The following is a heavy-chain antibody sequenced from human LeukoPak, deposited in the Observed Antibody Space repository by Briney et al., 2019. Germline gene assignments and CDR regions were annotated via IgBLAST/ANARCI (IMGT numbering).Heavy chain of an antibody. J-gene: IGHJ4*02. CDR1: GFTFSSYA. CDR2: ISGSGGST. CDR3: AKDELLWFGELAGIPY. D-gene: IGHD3-10*01. Sequence: GGSLRLSCAASGFTFSSYAMSWVRQAPGKGLEWVSAISGSGGSTYYADSVKGRFTISRDNSNTTLYLQMNSLRAEDTAVYYCAKDELLWFGELAGIPYWGQGTLVTVSS. V-gene: IGHV3-23*01.